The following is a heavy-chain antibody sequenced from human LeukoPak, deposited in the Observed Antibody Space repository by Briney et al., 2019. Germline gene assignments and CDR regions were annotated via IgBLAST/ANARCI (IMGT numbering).Heavy chain of an antibody. CDR2: ISYDGSSK. V-gene: IGHV3-30*04. CDR1: GFTFSSYA. D-gene: IGHD2-2*02. J-gene: IGHJ6*02. Sequence: GGSLRLSCAASGFTFSSYAMHWVRQAPGKGLEWVAVISYDGSSKYYADSVKGRFTISRDNSKNTLYLQMNSLRAEDTAVYYCARDLGYCSSTSCYTDYYYYGMDVWGQGTTVTVSS. CDR3: ARDLGYCSSTSCYTDYYYYGMDV.